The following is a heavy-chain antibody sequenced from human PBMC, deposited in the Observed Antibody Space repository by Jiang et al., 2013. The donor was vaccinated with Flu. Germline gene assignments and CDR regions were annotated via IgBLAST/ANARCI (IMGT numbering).Heavy chain of an antibody. V-gene: IGHV4-61*05. D-gene: IGHD4-17*01. Sequence: LTCTVSGGSISSSNYYWGWIRQPPGKGLEWIGYIYYSGSTNYSPTLKSRVTISLDTSKNQFFLNLNSVTAADTAVYYCARAGRGDLKKLPIDYWGQGTLVTVSS. J-gene: IGHJ4*02. CDR3: ARAGRGDLKKLPIDY. CDR1: GGSISSSNYY. CDR2: IYYSGST.